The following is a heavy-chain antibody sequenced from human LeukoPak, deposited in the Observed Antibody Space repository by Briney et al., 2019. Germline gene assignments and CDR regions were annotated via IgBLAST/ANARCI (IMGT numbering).Heavy chain of an antibody. Sequence: GGSLRLSCAASGFTFSDHYMDWIRQAPGKGLEWVGRTRNKANNYNTEYAASVRGRFTISRDDSQNSVYLQMNGLNTEDTAVSYCVRASGTTWSSYHFDYWGQGTLVTVSS. V-gene: IGHV3-72*01. D-gene: IGHD5-12*01. CDR3: VRASGTTWSSYHFDY. CDR1: GFTFSDHY. CDR2: TRNKANNYNT. J-gene: IGHJ4*02.